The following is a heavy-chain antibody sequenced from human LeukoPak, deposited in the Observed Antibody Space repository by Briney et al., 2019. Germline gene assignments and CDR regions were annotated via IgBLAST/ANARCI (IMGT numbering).Heavy chain of an antibody. D-gene: IGHD4-17*01. CDR3: ARGMTTVTTHPNWFDP. J-gene: IGHJ5*02. Sequence: KPSETLSLTCTVSGGSISSYYWSWIRQPPGKGLEWIGYIYYSGSTNYNPSLKSRVTISVDTSKNQFSLKLSSVTAADTAVYYCARGMTTVTTHPNWFDPWGQGTLVTVSS. V-gene: IGHV4-59*01. CDR2: IYYSGST. CDR1: GGSISSYY.